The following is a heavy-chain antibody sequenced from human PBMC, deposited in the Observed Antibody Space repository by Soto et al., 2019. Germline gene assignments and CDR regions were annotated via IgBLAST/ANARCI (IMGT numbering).Heavy chain of an antibody. J-gene: IGHJ4*02. CDR2: IYHSGST. D-gene: IGHD6-19*01. Sequence: QLQLQESGSGLVKPSQTLSLTCAVSGGSISSGGYSWSWIRQPPGKGPEWIGYIYHSGSTYYNPSLKSRVTISVDRSKNQFSLKLSSVTAADTAVYYCGRAGGLGAVAVDYWGQGTLVTVSS. CDR3: GRAGGLGAVAVDY. V-gene: IGHV4-30-2*01. CDR1: GGSISSGGYS.